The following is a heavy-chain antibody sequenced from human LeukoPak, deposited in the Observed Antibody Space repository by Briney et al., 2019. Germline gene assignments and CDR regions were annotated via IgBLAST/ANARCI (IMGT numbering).Heavy chain of an antibody. CDR1: GVTFSSYV. CDR2: ISGSGGGT. V-gene: IGHV3-23*01. CDR3: VQEGPRGLAFDV. Sequence: GGSLRLSCEASGVTFSSYVMSWVRQAPGKGPEWVSGISGSGGGTYYADFVRGRFAISRDNSKNTLYLQMNSLRAEDSAVYYCVQEGPRGLAFDVWGQGTKVTVSS. J-gene: IGHJ3*01.